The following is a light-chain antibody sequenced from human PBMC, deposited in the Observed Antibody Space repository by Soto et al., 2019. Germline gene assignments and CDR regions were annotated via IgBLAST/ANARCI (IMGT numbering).Light chain of an antibody. Sequence: EIVLTQSPGTLSLSPGERATLSCRASQSVSSSYLAWYQQKPGQAPRLLIYGASSRATGIPDRFSGSGSGTDFTLTISRLEPEDFAMYYCQQYGSSHWTFGHGTKVEIK. V-gene: IGKV3-20*01. CDR1: QSVSSSY. J-gene: IGKJ1*01. CDR2: GAS. CDR3: QQYGSSHWT.